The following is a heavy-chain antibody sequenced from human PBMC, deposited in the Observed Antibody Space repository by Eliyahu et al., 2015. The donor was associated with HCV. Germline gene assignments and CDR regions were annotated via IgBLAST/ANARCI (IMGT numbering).Heavy chain of an antibody. V-gene: IGHV1-18*04. CDR3: ARDQASHLLWFGEFTPALDY. CDR2: IRAYNGNT. Sequence: QVQLVQSGAEVKKPGASVKVSCKASGYTFTSYGISWVRQAPGQGLEWMGWIRAYNGNTNYAQKLQGRVTMTTDTSTSTAYMELRSLRSDDTAVYYCARDQASHLLWFGEFTPALDYWGQGTLVTVSS. CDR1: GYTFTSYG. J-gene: IGHJ4*02. D-gene: IGHD3-10*01.